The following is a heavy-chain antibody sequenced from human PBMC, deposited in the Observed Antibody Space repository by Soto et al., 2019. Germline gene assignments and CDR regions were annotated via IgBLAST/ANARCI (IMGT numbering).Heavy chain of an antibody. D-gene: IGHD3-10*01. J-gene: IGHJ6*02. CDR3: ARDQGFGEPMDV. V-gene: IGHV3-21*01. CDR2: ISSSSSYI. Sequence: EVQLVESGGGLVKPGGSRRLSCAASGFTFSSYSMNWVRQAPGKGLEWVSSISSSSSYIYYADSVKGRFTISRDNAKNSLYLQMNSLRAEDTAVYYCARDQGFGEPMDVWGQGTTVTVSS. CDR1: GFTFSSYS.